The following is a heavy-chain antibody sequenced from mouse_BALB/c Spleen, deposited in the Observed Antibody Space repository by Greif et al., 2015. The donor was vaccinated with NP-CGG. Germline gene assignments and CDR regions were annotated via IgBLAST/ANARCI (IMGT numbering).Heavy chain of an antibody. CDR1: GFNIKDYY. V-gene: IGHV14-1*02. D-gene: IGHD2-1*01. CDR2: IDPENGNT. J-gene: IGHJ2*01. Sequence: VQLQQSGAELVRPGALVKLSCKASGFNIKDYYMHWVKQRPEQGLEWIGWIDPENGNTIYGPKFQGKASITADTSSNTAYLQLSSLTSEDTAVYYCASQGNYVDWGQGTTLTVSS. CDR3: ASQGNYVD.